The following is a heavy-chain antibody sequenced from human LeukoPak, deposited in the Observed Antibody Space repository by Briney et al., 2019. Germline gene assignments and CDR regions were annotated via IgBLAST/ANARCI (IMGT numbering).Heavy chain of an antibody. J-gene: IGHJ4*02. CDR2: INSDESST. CDR3: ARWRPPYYFDY. Sequence: PSETPSLTCTVSGGSISSYYWSWIRQPPGKGLVWVSRINSDESSTTYADSVKGRFTVSRDNAKNTLYLQMNSLRAEDTAVYYCARWRPPYYFDYWGQGTLVTVSS. V-gene: IGHV3-74*01. CDR1: GGSISSYY.